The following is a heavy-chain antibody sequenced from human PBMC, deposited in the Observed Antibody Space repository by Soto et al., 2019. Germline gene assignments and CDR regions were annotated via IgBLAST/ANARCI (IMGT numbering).Heavy chain of an antibody. D-gene: IGHD3-3*01. J-gene: IGHJ4*02. Sequence: QVQLVESGGGVVQPGRSLRLSCAASGFTFSSYGMHWVRQAPAKGLEWVAVISYDGSNKYYADSVKGRFTISRDNSKNTLYLQLNSLRAEDTAVYYCAKDRRFLEWLLWTEFDYWGQGTLVTVSS. CDR3: AKDRRFLEWLLWTEFDY. CDR2: ISYDGSNK. V-gene: IGHV3-30*18. CDR1: GFTFSSYG.